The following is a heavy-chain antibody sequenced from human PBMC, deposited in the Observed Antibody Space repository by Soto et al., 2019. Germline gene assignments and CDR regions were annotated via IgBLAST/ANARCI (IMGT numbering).Heavy chain of an antibody. J-gene: IGHJ4*02. D-gene: IGHD3-9*01. CDR3: ARGRTGTRLTPPTY. Sequence: QVQLQQWGAGLLKPSETLSLTCAVYGGSFSGYYWSWIRQPPGKGLEWIGEINHSGSTNYNPSLKSRVTISVDTSKQQFSLKLSSVTAADTAVYYCARGRTGTRLTPPTYWGQGTLVTVSS. V-gene: IGHV4-34*01. CDR1: GGSFSGYY. CDR2: INHSGST.